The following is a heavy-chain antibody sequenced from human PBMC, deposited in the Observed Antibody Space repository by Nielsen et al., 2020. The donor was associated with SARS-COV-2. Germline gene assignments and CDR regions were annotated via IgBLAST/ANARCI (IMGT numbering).Heavy chain of an antibody. CDR3: ANSLLPYYGMDV. CDR2: INWNGGST. V-gene: IGHV3-20*04. Sequence: GESLKISCAASGFTFDDYGMSWVRQAPGKGLEWVSGINWNGGSTGYADSVKGRFTISRDNSKNTLYLQMNSLRAEDTAVYYCANSLLPYYGMDVWGQGTTVTVSS. CDR1: GFTFDDYG. D-gene: IGHD3-22*01. J-gene: IGHJ6*02.